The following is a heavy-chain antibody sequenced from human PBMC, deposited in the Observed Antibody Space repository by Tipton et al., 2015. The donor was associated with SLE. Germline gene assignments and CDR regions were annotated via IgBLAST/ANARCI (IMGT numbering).Heavy chain of an antibody. CDR2: IYYSGST. V-gene: IGHV4-39*01. J-gene: IGHJ6*02. CDR3: AALKTYYYGMDV. Sequence: TLSLTCTASGGSISSSSYYWGWIRQPPGKGLEWIGSIYYSGSTYYNPSLKSRVTISVDTSKNQFSLKLSSVTAADTAVYYCAALKTYYYGMDVWGQGTTVTVSS. CDR1: GGSISSSSYY.